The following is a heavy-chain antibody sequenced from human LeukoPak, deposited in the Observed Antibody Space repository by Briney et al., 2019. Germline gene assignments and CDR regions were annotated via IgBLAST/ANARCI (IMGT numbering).Heavy chain of an antibody. CDR1: GGSISSGSYY. Sequence: SETLSLTCTVSGGSISSGSYYWSWIRQPAGKGLEWIGRIYTSGSTNYNPSLKSRVTISVDTSKNQFSLKLSSVTAADTAVYYCARGGERYGYSSSLGLGYWGQGTLVTVSS. V-gene: IGHV4-61*02. D-gene: IGHD6-6*01. J-gene: IGHJ4*02. CDR2: IYTSGST. CDR3: ARGGERYGYSSSLGLGY.